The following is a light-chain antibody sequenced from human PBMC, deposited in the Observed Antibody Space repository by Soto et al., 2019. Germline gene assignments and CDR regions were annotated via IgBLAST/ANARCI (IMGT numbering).Light chain of an antibody. CDR1: QSVGRT. Sequence: ATLSCRASQSVGRTLAWFQQKPGQAPRLLIYDASNRATGIPARFTGSGSGTDFTLTIRSLEPEDFAIYYCQQRDSWPLTFGGGTKVDIK. CDR2: DAS. CDR3: QQRDSWPLT. J-gene: IGKJ4*01. V-gene: IGKV3-11*01.